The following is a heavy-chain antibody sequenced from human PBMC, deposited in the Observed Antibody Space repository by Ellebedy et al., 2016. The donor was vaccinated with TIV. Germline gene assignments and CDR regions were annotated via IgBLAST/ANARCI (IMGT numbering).Heavy chain of an antibody. V-gene: IGHV3-7*01. Sequence: GGSLRLSCAASGFSSRSYWMSWVRQAPGKGLEWVANINQDGSQRYYVDSVEGRFTISRDNAKNSLYLQMNSLRAEDTAVYYCATDGSYGDFRSPAHAFETWGQGTMVSVSS. D-gene: IGHD4-17*01. CDR1: GFSSRSYW. CDR3: ATDGSYGDFRSPAHAFET. CDR2: INQDGSQR. J-gene: IGHJ3*02.